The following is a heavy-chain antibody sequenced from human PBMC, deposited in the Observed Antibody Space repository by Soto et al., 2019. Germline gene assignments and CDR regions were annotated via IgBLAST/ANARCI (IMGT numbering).Heavy chain of an antibody. D-gene: IGHD3-3*01. CDR1: GYTFTSYA. Sequence: ASVKVSCKASGYTFTSYAMHWVRQAPGQRLEWMGWINAGNGNTKYSQKFQGRVTITRDTSASTAYMELSSLRSEDTAVYYCARGDPYYDFWSGYYPYYYYYGMDVWGQGTTVTVSS. V-gene: IGHV1-3*01. J-gene: IGHJ6*02. CDR2: INAGNGNT. CDR3: ARGDPYYDFWSGYYPYYYYYGMDV.